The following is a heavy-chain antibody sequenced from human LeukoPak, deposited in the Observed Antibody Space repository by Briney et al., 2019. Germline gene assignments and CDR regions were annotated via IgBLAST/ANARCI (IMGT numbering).Heavy chain of an antibody. V-gene: IGHV3-23*01. D-gene: IGHD3-16*02. CDR3: AKSHPNEDYVWGSYRFTPFDY. CDR2: ISGSGGST. CDR1: GFTFSSYA. J-gene: IGHJ4*02. Sequence: GGSLRPSCAASGFTFSSYAMSWVRQAPGKGLEWVSAISGSGGSTYYADSVKGRFTISRDNSKNTLYLQMNSLRAEDTAVYYCAKSHPNEDYVWGSYRFTPFDYWGQGTLVTVSS.